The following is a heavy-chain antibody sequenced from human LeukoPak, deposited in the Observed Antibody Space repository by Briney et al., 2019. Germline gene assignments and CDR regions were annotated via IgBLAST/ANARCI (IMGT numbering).Heavy chain of an antibody. D-gene: IGHD6-13*01. Sequence: PSETPSLTCTVSGDSIGGSHYYWAWVRQSPGKGLEWIGSVFYSGNTYYNPSLKSRVTISVDTSKNQFSLNFYSVTAADTATYYCARRGITYSTSFFAYWGQGTLVTVSS. J-gene: IGHJ4*02. CDR2: VFYSGNT. CDR3: ARRGITYSTSFFAY. V-gene: IGHV4-39*01. CDR1: GDSIGGSHYY.